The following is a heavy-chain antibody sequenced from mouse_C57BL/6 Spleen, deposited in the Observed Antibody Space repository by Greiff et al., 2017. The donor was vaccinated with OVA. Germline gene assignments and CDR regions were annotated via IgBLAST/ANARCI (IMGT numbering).Heavy chain of an antibody. CDR2: IDPSDSYT. V-gene: IGHV1-59*01. J-gene: IGHJ2*01. CDR1: GYTFTSYW. D-gene: IGHD1-1*01. CDR3: ASGVLRH. Sequence: QVQLQQPGAELVRPGTSVKVSCKASGYTFTSYWMHWVKQRPGQGLEWIGVIDPSDSYTNYNQKFKGKATLTVDTSSSTAYMQLSSLTSEDSAVYYCASGVLRHWGQGTTLTVSS.